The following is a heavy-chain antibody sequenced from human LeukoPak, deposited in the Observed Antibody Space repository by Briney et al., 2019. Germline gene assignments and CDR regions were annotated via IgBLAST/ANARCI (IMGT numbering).Heavy chain of an antibody. Sequence: SGGSLRLSCAASGFTFSSYSMNWVRRAPGKGLEWVSSISSSSSYISYADSVKGRFTISRDNTKNSLYLQMNSLRAEDTAVYYCAREVTDTWGQGTLVTVSS. CDR1: GFTFSSYS. CDR2: ISSSSSYI. CDR3: AREVTDT. V-gene: IGHV3-21*01. D-gene: IGHD2-21*02. J-gene: IGHJ5*02.